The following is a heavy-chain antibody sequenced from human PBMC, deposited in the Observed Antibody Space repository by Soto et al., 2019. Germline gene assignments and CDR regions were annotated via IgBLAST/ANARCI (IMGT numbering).Heavy chain of an antibody. CDR1: GGTFSSCA. V-gene: IGHV1-69*13. J-gene: IGHJ5*02. D-gene: IGHD2-21*02. CDR3: ARDSYCGGDCYSGWFDP. CDR2: IIPIFGTA. Sequence: SVKVSCKASGGTFSSCAISWVRQAPGQGLEWMGGIIPIFGTANYAQKFQGRVTITADESTSTAYMELSSLRSEDTAVYYCARDSYCGGDCYSGWFDPWRQRTLVTVSS.